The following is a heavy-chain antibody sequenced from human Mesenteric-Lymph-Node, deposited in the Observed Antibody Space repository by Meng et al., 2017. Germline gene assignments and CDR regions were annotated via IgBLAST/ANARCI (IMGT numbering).Heavy chain of an antibody. D-gene: IGHD3-22*01. V-gene: IGHV3-23*01. CDR3: ARVWITMIVSAFDI. CDR1: GFTFSSYA. J-gene: IGHJ3*02. CDR2: ISGSGGST. Sequence: GESLKISCAASGFTFSSYAMSWVRQAPGKGLEWVSAISGSGGSTYYADSVKGRFTISRDNTKNSLYLQMNSLRAEDTAVYYCARVWITMIVSAFDIWGQGTMVTVSS.